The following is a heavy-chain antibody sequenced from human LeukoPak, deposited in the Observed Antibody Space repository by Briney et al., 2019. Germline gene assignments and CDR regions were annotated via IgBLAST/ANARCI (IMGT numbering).Heavy chain of an antibody. CDR1: GGSISSGGYS. D-gene: IGHD5-18*01. J-gene: IGHJ5*02. CDR2: IYHSGST. V-gene: IGHV4-30-2*01. Sequence: SETLSLTCAVSGGSISSGGYSWSWIRQPPGKGLEWIGYIYHSGSTYYNPSLKSRVTISVDRSKNQFSLKLSSVTAADTAVYYCARGRGYTNWFDPWGQGTLVSVSS. CDR3: ARGRGYTNWFDP.